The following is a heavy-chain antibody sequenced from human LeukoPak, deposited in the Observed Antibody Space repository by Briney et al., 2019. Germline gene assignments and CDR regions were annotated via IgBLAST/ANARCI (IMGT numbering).Heavy chain of an antibody. CDR2: IIPIFGTA. D-gene: IGHD1-26*01. J-gene: IGHJ4*02. CDR3: ARGDGNYYDY. CDR1: GGTFSSDA. Sequence: ASVKVSCKASGGTFSSDAISWVRQAPGQGLEWMGRIIPIFGTANYAQKFQGRVTMTTDTSTSTAYMELRSLRSDDTAVYFCARGDGNYYDYWGQGTLVTVSS. V-gene: IGHV1-69*05.